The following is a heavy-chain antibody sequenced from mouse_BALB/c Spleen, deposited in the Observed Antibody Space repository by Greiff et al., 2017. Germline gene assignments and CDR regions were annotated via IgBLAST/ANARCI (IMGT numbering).Heavy chain of an antibody. CDR2: ISSGGST. J-gene: IGHJ1*01. D-gene: IGHD1-1*01. CDR3: ARPLRFPFPDWYFDV. Sequence: EVKLMESGGGLVKPGGSLKLSCAASGFTFSSYAMSWVRQTPEKRLEWVASISSGGSTYYPDSVKGRFTISRDNARNILYLQMSSLRSEDTAMYYCARPLRFPFPDWYFDVWGAGTTVTVSS. CDR1: GFTFSSYA. V-gene: IGHV5-6-5*01.